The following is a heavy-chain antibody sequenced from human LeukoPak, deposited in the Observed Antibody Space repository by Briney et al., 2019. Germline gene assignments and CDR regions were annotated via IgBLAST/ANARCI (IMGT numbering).Heavy chain of an antibody. CDR2: ISSSSSYI. CDR1: GFTFGSYS. V-gene: IGHV3-21*01. D-gene: IGHD1-7*01. Sequence: KSGGSLRLSCAASGFTFGSYSMNWVRQAPGKGLEWVSSISSSSSYIYYADSVKGRFTISRDNAKNSLYLQMNSLRAEDTAVYYCARVELELHLGYWGQGTLVTVSS. J-gene: IGHJ4*02. CDR3: ARVELELHLGY.